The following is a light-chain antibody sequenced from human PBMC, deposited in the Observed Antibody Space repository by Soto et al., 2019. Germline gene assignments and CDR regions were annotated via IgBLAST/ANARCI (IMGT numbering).Light chain of an antibody. J-gene: IGKJ1*01. V-gene: IGKV1-39*01. CDR1: HDIMTY. Sequence: DIQMTQSPSSLSASIGDRVSITCRASHDIMTYLSWYQQKPGKAPQLLIYGTSSLQSGVPSRFGATGSGTDFTLNISSLQPEDLATYYCQQSHSTPWTFGQGTKVEI. CDR2: GTS. CDR3: QQSHSTPWT.